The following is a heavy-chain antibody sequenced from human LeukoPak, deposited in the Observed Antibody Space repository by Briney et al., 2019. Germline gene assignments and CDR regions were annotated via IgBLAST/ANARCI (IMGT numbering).Heavy chain of an antibody. V-gene: IGHV3-11*01. CDR2: IRSSGSTI. CDR3: ARAVADLDY. J-gene: IGHJ4*02. D-gene: IGHD6-19*01. CDR1: GFTFSDYY. Sequence: GGSLRLSCAASGFTFSDYYMSWIRHAPWKRLEWVSYIRSSGSTIYYADSVKGRFTISRDNAKNSLYLQMNSLRAEDTAVYYCARAVADLDYWGQGTLVTVSS.